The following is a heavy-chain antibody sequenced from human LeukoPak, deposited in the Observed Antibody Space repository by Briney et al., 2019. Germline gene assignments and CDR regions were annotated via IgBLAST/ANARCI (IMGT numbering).Heavy chain of an antibody. D-gene: IGHD6-19*01. Sequence: PSETLSLTCTVSGGSISSYYWSWIRQPPGKGLEWIGYIYYSGSTNYNPSLKSRVTISVDTSKNQFSLKLSSVTAADTAVYYCARGGAVAGFDYFDYWGQGTLVIVSS. J-gene: IGHJ4*02. V-gene: IGHV4-59*01. CDR1: GGSISSYY. CDR2: IYYSGST. CDR3: ARGGAVAGFDYFDY.